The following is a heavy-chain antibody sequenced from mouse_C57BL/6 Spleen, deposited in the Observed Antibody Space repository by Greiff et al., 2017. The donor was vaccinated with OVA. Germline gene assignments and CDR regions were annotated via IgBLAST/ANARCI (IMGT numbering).Heavy chain of an antibody. CDR3: ARGGHFDY. Sequence: QVHVKQPGAELVKPGASVKMSCKASGYTFTSYWITWVKQRPGQGLAWIGDIYPGSGSTNYNEKFKSKATLTVDTSSSTAYMQLSSLTSEDSAVYYCARGGHFDYWGQGTTLTVSS. CDR2: IYPGSGST. J-gene: IGHJ2*01. V-gene: IGHV1-55*01. CDR1: GYTFTSYW.